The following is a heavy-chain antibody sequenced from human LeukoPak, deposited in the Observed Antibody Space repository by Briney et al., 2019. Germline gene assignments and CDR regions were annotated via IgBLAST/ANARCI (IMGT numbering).Heavy chain of an antibody. CDR2: IHRSGST. Sequence: SETLSLTCAISGGSITTTSWWTWVRQPPGKGLEWIAEIHRSGSTNYNPSLKSRVSISIDKSKNQFSLKLTTVTAADTAVYYCAHINWRTYSGFDIWGHGTLVTVSS. CDR3: AHINWRTYSGFDI. D-gene: IGHD1-26*01. J-gene: IGHJ3*02. V-gene: IGHV4/OR15-8*02. CDR1: GGSITTTSW.